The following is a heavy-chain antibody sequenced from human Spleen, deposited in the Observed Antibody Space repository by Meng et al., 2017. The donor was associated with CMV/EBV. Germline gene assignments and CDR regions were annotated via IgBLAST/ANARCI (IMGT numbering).Heavy chain of an antibody. CDR1: GFSLKTNGVS. Sequence: SGPTLVKPTQTLTLTCTFSGFSLKTNGVSVGWIRQPPGKALEWLAHIFSNDEKAYTTSLKSRLTISKDTSQGQVVLTMTNMDPVDTATYYCARYYSGWSYDHWGQGTLVTVSS. J-gene: IGHJ4*02. CDR2: IFSNDEK. D-gene: IGHD6-19*01. CDR3: ARYYSGWSYDH. V-gene: IGHV2-26*01.